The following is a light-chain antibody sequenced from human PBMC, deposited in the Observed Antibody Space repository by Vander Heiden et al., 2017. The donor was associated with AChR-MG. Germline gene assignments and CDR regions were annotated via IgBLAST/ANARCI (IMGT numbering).Light chain of an antibody. V-gene: IGKV1-39*01. CDR3: QQTYSTPPM. CDR2: AAS. J-gene: IGKJ1*01. Sequence: DIQMTQSPYSLSASVGDRITITCRASQTISNYLNWYQQKPGKTPKLLIYAASNLQSGVPSRFIGSASGTDFTLTISSLQPEDFATYYCQQTYSTPPMFGQGTKVEIK. CDR1: QTISNY.